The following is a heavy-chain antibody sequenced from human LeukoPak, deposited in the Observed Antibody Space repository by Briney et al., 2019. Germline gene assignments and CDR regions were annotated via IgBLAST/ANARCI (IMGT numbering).Heavy chain of an antibody. V-gene: IGHV3-15*01. Sequence: GGSLRLSCAASGFTFTYAWMSRVRQAPGKGLEWLGRVNTRADGGTTEYAAPVKGRFTISRDDSKNTLYLQMNSLKTEDTAVYYCTTELFMITFGGVIVPWGQGTLVTVSS. J-gene: IGHJ5*02. D-gene: IGHD3-16*02. CDR1: GFTFTYAW. CDR2: VNTRADGGTT. CDR3: TTELFMITFGGVIVP.